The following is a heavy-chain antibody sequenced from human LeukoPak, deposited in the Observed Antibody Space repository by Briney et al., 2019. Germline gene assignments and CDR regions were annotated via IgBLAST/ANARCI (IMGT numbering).Heavy chain of an antibody. V-gene: IGHV4-34*01. J-gene: IGHJ6*04. Sequence: SETLSLTCAVYGGSFSGYYWSWIRQPPGKGLGWIGEINHSGSTNYNPSLKRRVTISVDTSKNHFSLKLSSVTVADTAVYYCARTQIYGSGSYYIGNYYYYGMDVWGKGTTVTVSS. CDR3: ARTQIYGSGSYYIGNYYYYGMDV. D-gene: IGHD3-10*01. CDR1: GGSFSGYY. CDR2: INHSGST.